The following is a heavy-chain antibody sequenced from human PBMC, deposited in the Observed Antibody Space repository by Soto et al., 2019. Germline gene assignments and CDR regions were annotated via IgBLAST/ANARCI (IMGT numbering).Heavy chain of an antibody. CDR2: IWYDGSNK. CDR3: ARDQQWLVRFYFDF. CDR1: GFTFSSYG. D-gene: IGHD6-19*01. J-gene: IGHJ4*02. Sequence: QVQLVESGGGVVQPGNSLRLSCAASGFTFSSYGMHWVRQAPGKGLEWVAVIWYDGSNKYNADSVKGRFTISRDNSKNTLYLQMNSLRAEDTAVYYCARDQQWLVRFYFDFWGQGTLVTVSS. V-gene: IGHV3-33*01.